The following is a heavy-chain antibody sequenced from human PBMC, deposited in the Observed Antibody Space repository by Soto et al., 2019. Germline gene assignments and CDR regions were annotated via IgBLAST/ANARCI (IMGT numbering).Heavy chain of an antibody. Sequence: PSETLSLTCTVSGGSINSGGYYWSWIRQHPGKGLEWIGYIYYSGSTYYNPSLKSRVTISVDTSKNQFSLKLSSVTAADTAVYYCARSFDVAAAGPFDFWGQGTLVTVSS. CDR3: ARSFDVAAAGPFDF. CDR1: GGSINSGGYY. J-gene: IGHJ4*02. V-gene: IGHV4-31*03. D-gene: IGHD6-13*01. CDR2: IYYSGST.